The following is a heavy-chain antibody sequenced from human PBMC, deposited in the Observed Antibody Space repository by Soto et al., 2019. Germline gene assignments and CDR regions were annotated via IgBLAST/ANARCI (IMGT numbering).Heavy chain of an antibody. D-gene: IGHD6-6*01. V-gene: IGHV3-23*01. CDR1: GFTFSSYA. CDR3: AKGARSSSGSDDYKFDY. CDR2: ISGSGGST. Sequence: GGSLRLSCAASGFTFSSYAMSWVRQAPGKGLEWVSAISGSGGSTYYADSVKGRFTISRDNSKSTLYLQMDSLRVEDTAVYYCAKGARSSSGSDDYKFDYWGQGTLVTVSS. J-gene: IGHJ4*02.